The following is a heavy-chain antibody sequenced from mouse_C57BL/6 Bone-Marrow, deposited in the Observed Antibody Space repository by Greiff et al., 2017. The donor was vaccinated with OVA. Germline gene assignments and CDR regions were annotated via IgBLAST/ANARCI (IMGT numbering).Heavy chain of an antibody. Sequence: QVQLKESGPGLVAPSQSLSITCTVSGFSLTSYGVHWVRQPPGKGLEWLVVIWSDGSTTYNSALKSRLSISKDNSKSQVFLKMNSLQTDDTAMYYCARHGYYGSSPYAMDYWGQGTSVTVSS. CDR2: IWSDGST. V-gene: IGHV2-6-1*01. CDR1: GFSLTSYG. CDR3: ARHGYYGSSPYAMDY. D-gene: IGHD1-1*01. J-gene: IGHJ4*01.